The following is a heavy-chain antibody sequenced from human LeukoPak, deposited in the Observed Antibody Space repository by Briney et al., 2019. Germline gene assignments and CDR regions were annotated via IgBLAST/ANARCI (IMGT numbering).Heavy chain of an antibody. CDR3: ARDSLEYDFWSGGYYFDY. J-gene: IGHJ4*02. CDR1: GFTFSSYS. CDR2: ISSSSSTI. Sequence: GGSLRLSCAASGFTFSSYSMNWVRQAPGKGLEWVSYISSSSSTIYYADSVKGRFTISRDNAKNSLYLQMNSLRAEDTAVYYCARDSLEYDFWSGGYYFDYWGQGTLVTVSS. D-gene: IGHD3-3*01. V-gene: IGHV3-48*01.